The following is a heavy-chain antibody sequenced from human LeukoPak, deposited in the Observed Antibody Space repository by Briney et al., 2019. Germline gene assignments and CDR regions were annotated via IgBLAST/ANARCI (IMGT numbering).Heavy chain of an antibody. CDR2: INPNSGGT. CDR1: GYTFTGYY. Sequence: ASVKVSCKASGYTFTGYYMHWVRQAPGQGLEWMGWINPNSGGTNYAQKFQGRVTMTRDTSISTAYMELSSLRSEDMAVYYCARDKSGNSGWYSYFDYWGQGTLVTVSS. CDR3: ARDKSGNSGWYSYFDY. D-gene: IGHD6-19*01. J-gene: IGHJ4*02. V-gene: IGHV1-2*02.